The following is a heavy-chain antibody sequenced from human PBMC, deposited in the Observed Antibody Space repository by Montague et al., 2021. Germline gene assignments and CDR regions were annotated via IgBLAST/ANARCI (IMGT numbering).Heavy chain of an antibody. Sequence: SETLSLTCSVSGASLTDKSHHWGWIRQPPGKGLDWIGSVDFTARWEFKVSLKSRAYISVDKPKNPFSLKLNSVTAADTAVYFYARGNLGVESLDVWGHGVMVTVSS. CDR2: VDFTARW. CDR1: GASLTDKSHH. D-gene: IGHD3-3*01. V-gene: IGHV4-39*02. CDR3: ARGNLGVESLDV. J-gene: IGHJ3*01.